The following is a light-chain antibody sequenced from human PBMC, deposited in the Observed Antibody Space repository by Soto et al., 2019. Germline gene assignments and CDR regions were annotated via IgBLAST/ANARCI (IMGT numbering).Light chain of an antibody. J-gene: IGKJ1*01. CDR3: HHDYSYPRT. V-gene: IGKV1-6*02. Sequence: AIEMTQSPASLSVSVGDRVILACRASQAIRNDLGWYQQKPGKAPNLLIYTASTLHSGVPSRFSGSGYGADFTLTIRSLQPEDSATYYCHHDYSYPRTFGQGTKVDIK. CDR2: TAS. CDR1: QAIRND.